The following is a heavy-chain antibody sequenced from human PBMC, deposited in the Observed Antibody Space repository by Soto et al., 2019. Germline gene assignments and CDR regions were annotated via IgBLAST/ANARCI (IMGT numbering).Heavy chain of an antibody. J-gene: IGHJ4*02. V-gene: IGHV1-69*01. CDR3: ATSTSSSWLNDY. CDR2: IIPIFETA. D-gene: IGHD6-13*01. CDR1: GGTFNTFA. Sequence: QVQLEQSGAEVKKPGSSVKVSCKASGGTFNTFAISWVRQAPGQGLEWIGGIIPIFETANYAQRLQDRLTITADESTRTAYMELSRLTSDDTAIYFCATSTSSSWLNDYWGLGTLVVVSS.